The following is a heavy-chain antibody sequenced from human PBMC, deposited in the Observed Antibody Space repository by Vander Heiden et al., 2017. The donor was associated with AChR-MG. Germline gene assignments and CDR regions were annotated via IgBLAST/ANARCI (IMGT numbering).Heavy chain of an antibody. Sequence: QVQLVQSGAEVKKPGSSVKVSCTASGGTFSSYAISWVRQAPGQGLEWMGRIIPILGIANYAQKFQGRVTITADKSTSTAYMELSSLRSEDTAVYYCARDPGDYYDSSGYYYVEYGMDVWGQGTTVTVSS. J-gene: IGHJ6*02. CDR1: GGTFSSYA. CDR2: IIPILGIA. CDR3: ARDPGDYYDSSGYYYVEYGMDV. D-gene: IGHD3-22*01. V-gene: IGHV1-69*04.